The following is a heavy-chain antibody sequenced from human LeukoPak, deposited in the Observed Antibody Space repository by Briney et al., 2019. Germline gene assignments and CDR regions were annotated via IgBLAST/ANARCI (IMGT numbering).Heavy chain of an antibody. CDR3: ARVRVRGYSGYDVWGYYFDY. J-gene: IGHJ4*02. CDR2: ISGSGGTT. CDR1: GFTFSDYA. D-gene: IGHD5-12*01. V-gene: IGHV3-23*01. Sequence: GGSLRLSCAASGFTFSDYAMSWVRQAPGKGLEWVSSISGSGGTTYYADSVRGRFTISRANSKNTLYLQMNSLRAEDTAVYYCARVRVRGYSGYDVWGYYFDYWGQGTLVTVSS.